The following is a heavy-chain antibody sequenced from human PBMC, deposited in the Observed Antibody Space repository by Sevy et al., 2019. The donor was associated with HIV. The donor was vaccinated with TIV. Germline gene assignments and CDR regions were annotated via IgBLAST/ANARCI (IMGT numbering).Heavy chain of an antibody. CDR2: IKQDGSEK. D-gene: IGHD3-22*01. CDR1: GFTFSNYW. J-gene: IGHJ4*02. CDR3: ARPYRTDPFYYSGSGGYYYPSYFDY. V-gene: IGHV3-7*01. Sequence: GRSLRLSCAASGFTFSNYWMSWVRQAPGKGVEWVANIKQDGSEKYYVDSVKGRFTISRDNAKNSLYLQMNSLVAEDTAVYYCARPYRTDPFYYSGSGGYYYPSYFDYWGQGTLVTVSS.